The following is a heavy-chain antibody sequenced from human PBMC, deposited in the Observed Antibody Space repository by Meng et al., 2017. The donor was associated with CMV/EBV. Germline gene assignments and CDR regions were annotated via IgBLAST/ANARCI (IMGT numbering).Heavy chain of an antibody. CDR1: GYTFTSYG. D-gene: IGHD1-26*01. J-gene: IGHJ6*02. CDR2: ISDYNGNT. CDR3: ARPNSYNCYYYGMDV. V-gene: IGHV1-18*01. Sequence: ASVKVSCKASGYTFTSYGISWVRQAPGQGLEWMGCISDYNGNTNYAQKLQGRVTITTDTSTSTAYMELRSLRSDDTAVYYCARPNSYNCYYYGMDVWGQGTTVTVSS.